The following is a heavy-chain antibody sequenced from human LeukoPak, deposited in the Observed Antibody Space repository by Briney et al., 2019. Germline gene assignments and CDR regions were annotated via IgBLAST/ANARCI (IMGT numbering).Heavy chain of an antibody. D-gene: IGHD3-3*01. V-gene: IGHV3-23*01. Sequence: PGGSLRLSCAASGFTFSSYAMSWVRQAPGKGLEWVSAISGSGGSTYYADSVKGRLTISRDNSKNTLYLQMNSLRAEDTAVYYCASTIFGVVIGGGWGQGTLVTVSS. CDR3: ASTIFGVVIGGG. J-gene: IGHJ4*02. CDR2: ISGSGGST. CDR1: GFTFSSYA.